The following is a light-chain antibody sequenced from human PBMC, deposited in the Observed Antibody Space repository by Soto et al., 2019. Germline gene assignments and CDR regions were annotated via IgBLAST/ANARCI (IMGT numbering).Light chain of an antibody. CDR1: SSDVGGYNF. Sequence: QSVLTQPASVSGSPGQSITISCTGTSSDVGGYNFVSWYQQLPGKAPKFIIYEVSYRPSGVSNRFSGSKSGNTASLTISGLQAEDEADYYCSSYTSSRTIYVFGTGTKVTVL. CDR3: SSYTSSRTIYV. CDR2: EVS. V-gene: IGLV2-14*01. J-gene: IGLJ1*01.